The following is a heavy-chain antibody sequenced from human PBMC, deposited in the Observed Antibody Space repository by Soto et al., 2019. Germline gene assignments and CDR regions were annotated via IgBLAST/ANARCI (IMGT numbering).Heavy chain of an antibody. D-gene: IGHD1-1*01. Sequence: LSLSCEGSGFTFSDYYMSWIRQAPGKGLEWISYSSNSGTFTKYADSVKGRFSISRDNTKNLLYLQMNSLRAEDTAVYYCARSGDNYNLLDYWGQGTPVTVSS. CDR1: GFTFSDYY. V-gene: IGHV3-11*06. J-gene: IGHJ4*02. CDR2: SSNSGTFT. CDR3: ARSGDNYNLLDY.